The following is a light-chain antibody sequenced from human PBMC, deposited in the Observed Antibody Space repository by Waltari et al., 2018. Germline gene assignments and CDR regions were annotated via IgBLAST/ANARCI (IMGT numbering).Light chain of an antibody. J-gene: IGLJ1*01. V-gene: IGLV2-14*01. CDR1: SGDVGAYNY. CDR3: SSYTSSRTVV. Sequence: QSALTQPASVSGSPGQSIAISCTGTSGDVGAYNYVSWYQQYPGKAPQVLIYEVTNRPPGCSSRFSGAKSGNPASLTISGLQPDDEADYYCSSYTSSRTVVFGTGTEVTVL. CDR2: EVT.